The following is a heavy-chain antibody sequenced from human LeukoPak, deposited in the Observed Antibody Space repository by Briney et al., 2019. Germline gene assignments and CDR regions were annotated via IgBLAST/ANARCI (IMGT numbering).Heavy chain of an antibody. Sequence: GGSLRLSCAASGFTFDDYGMSWVRQAPGKGLEWVYGINWNGGSTGYADSVKGRFTISRDNAKNSLYLQMNSLRAEDTALYHCARGFYTMVRGVDDAFDIWGQGTMVTVSS. J-gene: IGHJ3*02. CDR2: INWNGGST. V-gene: IGHV3-20*01. CDR3: ARGFYTMVRGVDDAFDI. CDR1: GFTFDDYG. D-gene: IGHD3-10*01.